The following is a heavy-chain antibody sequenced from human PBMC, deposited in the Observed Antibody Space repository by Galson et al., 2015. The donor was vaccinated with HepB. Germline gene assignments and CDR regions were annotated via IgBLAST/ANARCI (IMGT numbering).Heavy chain of an antibody. CDR2: INWNGGST. CDR3: ARDPVQQQLPGYYYYGMDV. J-gene: IGHJ6*02. CDR1: GFTFDDYG. V-gene: IGHV3-20*04. D-gene: IGHD6-13*01. Sequence: SLRLSCAASGFTFDDYGMSWVRQAPGKGLEWVSGINWNGGSTGYADSVKGRFTISRDNSKNTLYLQMNSLRAEDTAVYYCARDPVQQQLPGYYYYGMDVWGQGTTVTVSS.